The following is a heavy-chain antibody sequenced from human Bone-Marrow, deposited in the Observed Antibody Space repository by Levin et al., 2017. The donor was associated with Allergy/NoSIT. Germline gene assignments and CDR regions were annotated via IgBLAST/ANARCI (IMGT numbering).Heavy chain of an antibody. D-gene: IGHD4-17*01. CDR2: IDPSDSYT. J-gene: IGHJ3*01. V-gene: IGHV5-10-1*01. CDR3: ARVLWTPVTTTRLAAFDV. CDR1: GSNFVSHW. Sequence: GESLKISCQTSGSNFVSHWLAWVRQMPGKGLEWIGRIDPSDSYTNYNPSFHGHVTISADKSIATAYLQWSRLEASDTAIYYCARVLWTPVTTTRLAAFDVWGQGTPVTVTS.